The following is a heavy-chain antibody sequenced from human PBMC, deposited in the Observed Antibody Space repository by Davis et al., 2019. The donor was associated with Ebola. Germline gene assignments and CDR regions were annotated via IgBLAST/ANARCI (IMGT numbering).Heavy chain of an antibody. V-gene: IGHV1-3*01. CDR2: INAGNGNT. CDR1: GYTFTSYA. Sequence: ASVKVSCKASGYTFTSYAMHWDRQAPGQRLEWMRWINAGNGNTKYSQKFQGRVTITRDTSASTAYMELSRLRSEVTAVYYSARASGYYPDVWGQGTTVTVSS. J-gene: IGHJ6*02. D-gene: IGHD3-22*01. CDR3: ARASGYYPDV.